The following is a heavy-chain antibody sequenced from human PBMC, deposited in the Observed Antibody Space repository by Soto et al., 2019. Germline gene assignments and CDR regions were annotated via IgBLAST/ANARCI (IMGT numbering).Heavy chain of an antibody. CDR2: ISYDGSYE. J-gene: IGHJ3*02. CDR3: AKGPPGGAFDI. Sequence: GGSLRLSCAASGFTFSSHGMHWVRQAPGKGLEWLAVISYDGSYEHYVDSVKGRFTISRDNSKNTLYLQMNSLRIDDAAVYCCAKGPPGGAFDIWGQGTMVTVSS. CDR1: GFTFSSHG. V-gene: IGHV3-30*18.